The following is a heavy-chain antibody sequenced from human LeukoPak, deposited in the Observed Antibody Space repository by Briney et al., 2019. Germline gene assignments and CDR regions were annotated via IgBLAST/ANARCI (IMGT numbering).Heavy chain of an antibody. D-gene: IGHD5-12*01. CDR3: AKRGAVATTRYFDY. J-gene: IGHJ4*02. CDR2: ISGSGDST. CDR1: GFTFSNYA. Sequence: GGSLRLSCAASGFTFSNYAMNWVRQAPGKGLEWVSVISGSGDSTYYADSVKGRFTISRGNSKNTLYLQMNSLRVEDTAVYYCAKRGAVATTRYFDYWGQGTLVTVPS. V-gene: IGHV3-23*01.